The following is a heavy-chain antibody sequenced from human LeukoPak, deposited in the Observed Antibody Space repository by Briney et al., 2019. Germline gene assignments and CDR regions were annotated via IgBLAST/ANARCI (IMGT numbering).Heavy chain of an antibody. CDR3: AKLGGQEVYNYYVGV. Sequence: GGSLRLSCEAYGFTFSSYAMSWVRQAPGKGPEWVSGIIDSGDITYYANSVKGRFTISRDNSKNTLYLQMNSLRAEDTAVYYCAKLGGQEVYNYYVGVWGKGTTVAVSS. D-gene: IGHD3-16*01. J-gene: IGHJ6*03. V-gene: IGHV3-23*01. CDR1: GFTFSSYA. CDR2: IIDSGDIT.